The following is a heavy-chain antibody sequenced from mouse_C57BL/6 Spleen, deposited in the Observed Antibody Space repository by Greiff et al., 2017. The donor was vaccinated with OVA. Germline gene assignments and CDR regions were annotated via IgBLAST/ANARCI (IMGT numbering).Heavy chain of an antibody. CDR3: TYDYGKDCDY. Sequence: VQLQQSGAELVRPGASVKLSCTASGFNIKDDYMHWVKQRPEQGLEWIGWIDPENGDTEYASKFQGKATITADTSSNTAYLQLSSLTSEDTAVYYCTYDYGKDCDYWGQGTTLTVSS. J-gene: IGHJ2*01. V-gene: IGHV14-4*01. CDR1: GFNIKDDY. CDR2: IDPENGDT. D-gene: IGHD2-4*01.